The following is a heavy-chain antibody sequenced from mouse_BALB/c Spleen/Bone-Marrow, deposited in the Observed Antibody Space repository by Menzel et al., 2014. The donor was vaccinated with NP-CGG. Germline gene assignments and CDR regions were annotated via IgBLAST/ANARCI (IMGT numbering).Heavy chain of an antibody. CDR1: GFNIKDTY. J-gene: IGHJ3*01. CDR3: ARWGITTGFAY. CDR2: IDPANGNT. Sequence: EVQLQQSGAELVKPGASVKLSCTASGFNIKDTYMHWVKQRPEQGLEWIGRIDPANGNTKYDPKFQGKATITADASSNTAYLQLSSLTSEDTAVYYCARWGITTGFAYWGQGTLVTVSA. V-gene: IGHV14-3*02. D-gene: IGHD2-4*01.